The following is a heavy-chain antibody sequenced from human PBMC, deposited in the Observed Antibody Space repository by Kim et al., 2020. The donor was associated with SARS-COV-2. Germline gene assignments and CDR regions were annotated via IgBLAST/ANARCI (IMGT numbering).Heavy chain of an antibody. D-gene: IGHD3-16*01. V-gene: IGHV3-7*01. J-gene: IGHJ6*03. Sequence: GGSLRLSCGASDFSFSYFWMSWVRQAPGKGPEWVAKINQGGSEIAYADSVKGRFSIFRDNAAKALYLQMNSLRVEDTAIYYCVRDISTRDSAGELDVWG. CDR2: INQGGSEI. CDR3: VRDISTRDSAGELDV. CDR1: DFSFSYFW.